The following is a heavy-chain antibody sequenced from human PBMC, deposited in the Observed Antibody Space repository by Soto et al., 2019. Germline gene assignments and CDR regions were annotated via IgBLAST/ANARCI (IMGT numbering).Heavy chain of an antibody. J-gene: IGHJ4*02. Sequence: EVQLLESGGDLVQPGGSPRLSCAASGFTFSNYDMSWVRQAPGKGLEWVSSVSSSGSSTYYADSVKGRFTISRDNSKNTLYLQMSSLGAADTAVYHCARRDCGSGRNCEFGAPAFAYWGQGNLDTVTS. V-gene: IGHV3-23*01. CDR3: ARRDCGSGRNCEFGAPAFAY. D-gene: IGHD2-21*01. CDR1: GFTFSNYD. CDR2: VSSSGSST.